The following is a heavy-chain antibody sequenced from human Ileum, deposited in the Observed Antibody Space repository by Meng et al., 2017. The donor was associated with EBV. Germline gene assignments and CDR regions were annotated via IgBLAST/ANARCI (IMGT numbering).Heavy chain of an antibody. V-gene: IGHV4-39*01. D-gene: IGHD4-17*01. J-gene: IGHJ4*02. CDR1: GGSISSSNYC. CDR2: ICYTDYT. CDR3: AMGPDYAKTGY. Sequence: LKESAPGRVKRSGTLSLTCSVSGGSISSSNYCWGWIRPPPGKGLEWIQSICYTDYTYYNPSLKSRVTISADKSKNQFSLRLNSLTAADTAVYYCAMGPDYAKTGYWGQGTLVTVSS.